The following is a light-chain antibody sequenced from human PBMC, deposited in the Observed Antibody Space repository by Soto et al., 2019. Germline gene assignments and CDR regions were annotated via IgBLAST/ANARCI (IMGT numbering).Light chain of an antibody. Sequence: EIVLTQSPDTLSLSPGERATLSYRASQRVTNTNSAWYQQKPGQAPRLLIYYASSRATGIPDRFSGSGSGTDFTLTISRLEPEDFAVYYCQQYGSSYTFGQGTKLEIK. CDR2: YAS. CDR3: QQYGSSYT. J-gene: IGKJ2*01. V-gene: IGKV3-20*01. CDR1: QRVTNTN.